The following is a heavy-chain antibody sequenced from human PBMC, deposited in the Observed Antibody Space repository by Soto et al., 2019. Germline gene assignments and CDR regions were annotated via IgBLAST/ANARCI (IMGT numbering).Heavy chain of an antibody. CDR1: GFIVSSHY. J-gene: IGHJ6*03. Sequence: EVQLVESGGDLVQPGGSLRLSCAASGFIVSSHYMQSGGSTFYADSVKGRFTISRDNSKNTLFLQMNSLRVEDTAMYYCSRDDVYCSGGSCYGVPMDVWGRGTTVTVSS. V-gene: IGHV3-66*01. CDR2: SGGST. CDR3: SRDDVYCSGGSCYGVPMDV. D-gene: IGHD2-15*01.